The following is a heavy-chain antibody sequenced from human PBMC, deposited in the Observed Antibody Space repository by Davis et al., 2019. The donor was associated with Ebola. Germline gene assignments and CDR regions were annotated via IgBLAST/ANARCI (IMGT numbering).Heavy chain of an antibody. CDR3: TTPGGQDSGYDVFDI. J-gene: IGHJ3*02. Sequence: ASVKVSCKASGGSFTKHVISWVRQAPGQGLEWMGMINPNDGRTIYAQKFQGRVTVTRDTSTTTVYMDLSSLRSEDTALYYCTTPGGQDSGYDVFDIWGQGTMVTVSS. CDR2: INPNDGRT. V-gene: IGHV1-46*03. D-gene: IGHD5-12*01. CDR1: GGSFTKHV.